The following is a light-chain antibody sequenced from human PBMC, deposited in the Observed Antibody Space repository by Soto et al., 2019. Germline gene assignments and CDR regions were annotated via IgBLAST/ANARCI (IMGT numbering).Light chain of an antibody. CDR2: GAS. CDR1: QSVSSSY. CDR3: RQYGSSPWT. Sequence: EIVLTQSPGTLSLSPGERATLSCRASQSVSSSYLAWYQQKPGQAPRLLIYGASSRATGIPDRFSGSGAGTDFTLTISRLELEDFAVYYCRQYGSSPWTFGQGTKVEIK. J-gene: IGKJ1*01. V-gene: IGKV3-20*01.